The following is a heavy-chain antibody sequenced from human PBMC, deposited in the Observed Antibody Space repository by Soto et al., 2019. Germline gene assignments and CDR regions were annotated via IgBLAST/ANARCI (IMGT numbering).Heavy chain of an antibody. Sequence: SETLSLTCAVYGGSFSGYYWSWIRQPPVKGLEWIGEINHSGSTNYNPSLKSRVTISVDTSKNQFSLKLSSVTAADTAVYYCARARGYSYGLDYWGQGTLVTVSS. J-gene: IGHJ4*02. CDR2: INHSGST. D-gene: IGHD5-18*01. CDR1: GGSFSGYY. V-gene: IGHV4-34*01. CDR3: ARARGYSYGLDY.